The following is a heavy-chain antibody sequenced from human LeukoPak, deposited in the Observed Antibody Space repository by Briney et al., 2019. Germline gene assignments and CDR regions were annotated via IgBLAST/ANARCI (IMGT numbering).Heavy chain of an antibody. D-gene: IGHD5-18*01. CDR3: AGSDTAMVRGMDV. Sequence: ASVKVSCKASGYTFVSYGISWVRQAPGQGLEWVGWISGHNGNTDYAQKFQGRVTITADESTSTAYMELSSLRSEDTAVYYCAGSDTAMVRGMDVWGQGTTVTVSS. J-gene: IGHJ6*02. V-gene: IGHV1-18*01. CDR1: GYTFVSYG. CDR2: ISGHNGNT.